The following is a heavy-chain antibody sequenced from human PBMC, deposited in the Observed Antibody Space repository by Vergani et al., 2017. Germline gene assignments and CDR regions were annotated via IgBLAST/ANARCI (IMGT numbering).Heavy chain of an antibody. CDR3: ARKHISNYYDSSGYYMGYYYGMDV. Sequence: QVQLVESGGGLVKPGGSLRLSCAASGFTFSDYYMSWIRQAPGKGLEWVSYISSSGSTIYYADSVKGRFTISRDNAKNSLYLQMNSLRAEDTAVYYCARKHISNYYDSSGYYMGYYYGMDVWGQGTTVTVSS. CDR2: ISSSGSTI. CDR1: GFTFSDYY. V-gene: IGHV3-11*01. J-gene: IGHJ6*02. D-gene: IGHD3-22*01.